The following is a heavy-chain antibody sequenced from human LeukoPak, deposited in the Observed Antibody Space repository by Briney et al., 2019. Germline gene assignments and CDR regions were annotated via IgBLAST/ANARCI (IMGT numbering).Heavy chain of an antibody. Sequence: GGSLRLSCAASGFTVSSTYMSWVRQAPGKGLEWVSAISGSGGSTYYADSVKGRFTISRDNSKNTLYLQMNSLRAEGTAVYYCAKNGGGYYYYFDYWGQGTLVTVSS. J-gene: IGHJ4*02. CDR1: GFTVSSTY. CDR3: AKNGGGYYYYFDY. CDR2: ISGSGGST. V-gene: IGHV3-23*01. D-gene: IGHD3-22*01.